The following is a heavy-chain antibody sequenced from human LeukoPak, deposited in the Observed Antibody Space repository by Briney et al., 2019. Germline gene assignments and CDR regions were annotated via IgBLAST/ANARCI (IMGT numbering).Heavy chain of an antibody. V-gene: IGHV4-61*02. CDR2: IYTRGNT. Sequence: SQTLSLTCIVSAGSTSSGDYYCSWIRQPAGKGLELIGRIYTRGNTNYNPSLRSRVTMSVDTSQNHFSLTLSSVTAADTAVYFCTKTYYDTKKPWAWGQGILVTVSS. CDR1: AGSTSSGDYY. CDR3: TKTYYDTKKPWA. D-gene: IGHD3-16*01. J-gene: IGHJ5*02.